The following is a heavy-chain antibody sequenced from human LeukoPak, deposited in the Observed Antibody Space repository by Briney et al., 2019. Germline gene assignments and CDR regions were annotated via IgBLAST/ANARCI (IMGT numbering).Heavy chain of an antibody. V-gene: IGHV4-39*07. CDR2: IYYSGST. CDR3: ARGDYGTK. Sequence: SETLSLTCTVSGGSISSSSYYWGWIRQPPGKGLEWIGSIYYSGSTYYNPSLKSRVTISVDTSKNQFSLKLSSVTAADTAVYYCARGDYGTKWGQGTLVTVSS. D-gene: IGHD4-17*01. CDR1: GGSISSSSYY. J-gene: IGHJ4*02.